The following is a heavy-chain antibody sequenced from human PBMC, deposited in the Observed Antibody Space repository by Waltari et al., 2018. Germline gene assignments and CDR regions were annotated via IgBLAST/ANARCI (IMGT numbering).Heavy chain of an antibody. CDR3: AHSRGTSTVTDIPLDY. J-gene: IGHJ4*02. D-gene: IGHD2-21*02. CDR2: FDPEDGET. V-gene: IGHV1-24*01. CDR1: GYTLTDLY. Sequence: QVQLVQSGAEVKTPGASVTVSCKVSGYTLTDLYIHWVRQAPGQGLEWLGGFDPEDGETIYAQNCQGRATMSEDTSTDTAYMELSSLRSEDTAVYYCAHSRGTSTVTDIPLDYWGQGTLVTVSS.